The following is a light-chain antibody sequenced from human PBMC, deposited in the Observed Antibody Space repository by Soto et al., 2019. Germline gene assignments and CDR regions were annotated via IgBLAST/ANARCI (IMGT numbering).Light chain of an antibody. CDR2: GAS. Sequence: EIVMTQSPATLSVSPGERATLSCRASQSVSSNLAWYQQKPSQAPRLLIYGASTRATGIPARFSGSGSGTEFTLTISSLQSEDFAVYYCQQYNNWSWTFGQGTKV. J-gene: IGKJ1*01. CDR3: QQYNNWSWT. V-gene: IGKV3-15*01. CDR1: QSVSSN.